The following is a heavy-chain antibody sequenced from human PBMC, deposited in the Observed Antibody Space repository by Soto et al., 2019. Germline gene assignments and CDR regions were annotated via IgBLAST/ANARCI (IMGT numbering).Heavy chain of an antibody. CDR1: GGSLNSGRYY. D-gene: IGHD3-9*01. CDR2: IYYSGST. V-gene: IGHV4-39*01. CDR3: ASAYDILTGYYKVSNWFDP. Sequence: SETLCLTCTVSGGSLNSGRYYWGWIRRPQGKGLEWIGSIYYSGSTYYNPSLKSRVTISVDTSKNQFSLKLSSVTAADTAVYYCASAYDILTGYYKVSNWFDPWGQG. J-gene: IGHJ5*02.